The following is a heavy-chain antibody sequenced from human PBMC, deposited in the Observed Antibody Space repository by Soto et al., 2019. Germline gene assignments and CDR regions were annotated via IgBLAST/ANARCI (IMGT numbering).Heavy chain of an antibody. D-gene: IGHD2-15*01. CDR3: ATTNTPRSPCDS. CDR1: GVSISSGY. Sequence: SETLSLTCIVSGVSISSGYCTWIRQSPGKGLEWIGYISHSGLRHYRASLQSRLTMSVETSKNQFSLNLTSVTAADTAIYYCATTNTPRSPCDSWGHGSLVTVSS. CDR2: ISHSGLR. J-gene: IGHJ5*01. V-gene: IGHV4-59*01.